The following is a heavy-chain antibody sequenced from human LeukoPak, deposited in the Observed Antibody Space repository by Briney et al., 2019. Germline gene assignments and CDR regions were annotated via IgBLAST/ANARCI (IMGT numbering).Heavy chain of an antibody. D-gene: IGHD6-19*01. CDR2: IIPIFGTA. J-gene: IGHJ4*02. Sequence: SVKVSCKASGGTFSSYAISWVRQAPGQGLEWMGGIIPIFGTANYAQKFQGRVTITADESTSTAYMELSSPRSEDTAVYYCARHRGIAVEFDYWGQGTLVTVSS. V-gene: IGHV1-69*01. CDR3: ARHRGIAVEFDY. CDR1: GGTFSSYA.